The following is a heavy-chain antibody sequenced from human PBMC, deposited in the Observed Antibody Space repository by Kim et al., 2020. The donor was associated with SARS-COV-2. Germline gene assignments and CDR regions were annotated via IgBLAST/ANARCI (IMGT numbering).Heavy chain of an antibody. Sequence: ASVKVSCKASGYTFTSYGISWVRQAPGQGLEWMGWISAYNGNTNYAQKLQGRVTMTTDTSTSTAYMELRSLRSDDTAVYYCARVVQDIVVVPAAIRYYYYGMDVWGQGTTVTVSS. D-gene: IGHD2-2*02. V-gene: IGHV1-18*04. CDR1: GYTFTSYG. CDR2: ISAYNGNT. J-gene: IGHJ6*02. CDR3: ARVVQDIVVVPAAIRYYYYGMDV.